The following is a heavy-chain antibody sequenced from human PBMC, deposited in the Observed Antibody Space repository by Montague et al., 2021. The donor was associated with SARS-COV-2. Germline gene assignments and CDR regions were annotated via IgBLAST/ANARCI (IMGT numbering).Heavy chain of an antibody. V-gene: IGHV6-1*01. CDR1: GDSVSSKSAA. J-gene: IGHJ3*01. CDR2: TYYRSKWYT. Sequence: CPSSGDSVSSKSAAWNWIRQSPSRGREWLGRTYYRSKWYTDYAVXVRSRITVNSDTSKNQGSLHLTSVTPDDTAVYFCARDLGISLSTGRVDAFDVWGQGTMVTVSS. CDR3: ARDLGISLSTGRVDAFDV. D-gene: IGHD5/OR15-5a*01.